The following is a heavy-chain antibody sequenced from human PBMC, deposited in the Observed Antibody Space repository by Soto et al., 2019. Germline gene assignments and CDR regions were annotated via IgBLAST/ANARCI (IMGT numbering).Heavy chain of an antibody. CDR2: ISPSGGST. Sequence: QVQLVQSGAEVKKPGASVKVSCKASAYTFTDYYMHWVRQAPGQGLEWMGIISPSGGSTYAQKFQGRVTVTRDTSTSTVYMELSSLRSEDTSVYYCARDGSSDWLTWFDPWGQGTLVTVSS. J-gene: IGHJ5*02. D-gene: IGHD6-19*01. V-gene: IGHV1-46*01. CDR1: AYTFTDYY. CDR3: ARDGSSDWLTWFDP.